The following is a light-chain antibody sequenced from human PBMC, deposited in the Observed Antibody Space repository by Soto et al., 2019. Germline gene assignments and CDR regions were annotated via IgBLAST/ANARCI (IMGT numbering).Light chain of an antibody. V-gene: IGKV3-20*01. Sequence: EIVLTQSPGTLSLSPGERATLSCRASQSVSSSYLAWYQQKPGQAPRLLIYGESSSATGIPDRFSGSGSGTDFTHTISRLEPEDFAVYYCQQYGSSPHTFGQGTKLEIK. CDR3: QQYGSSPHT. CDR1: QSVSSSY. J-gene: IGKJ2*01. CDR2: GES.